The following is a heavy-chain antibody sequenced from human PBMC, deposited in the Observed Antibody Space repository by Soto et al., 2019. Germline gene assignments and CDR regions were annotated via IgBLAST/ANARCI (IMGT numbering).Heavy chain of an antibody. Sequence: SVKVSCKASGGTFSSYAISWVRQAPGQGLEWMGGIIPIFGTANYAQKFQGRVTITADESTSTAYMELSSLRSEDTAVYYCARGTLRFLEWLPFDYWGQGTLVTVSS. CDR2: IIPIFGTA. CDR3: ARGTLRFLEWLPFDY. CDR1: GGTFSSYA. D-gene: IGHD3-3*01. J-gene: IGHJ4*02. V-gene: IGHV1-69*13.